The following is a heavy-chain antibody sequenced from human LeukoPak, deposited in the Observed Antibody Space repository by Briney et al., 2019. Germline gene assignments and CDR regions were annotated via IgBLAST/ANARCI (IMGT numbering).Heavy chain of an antibody. CDR3: ARDPRAGNRPLDY. CDR2: IYHDGST. Sequence: PSETLSLTCNVSGYSISNGFYWGWIRQPPGKGLEWIGSIYHDGSTYYNPSLKSRVTISVDSSKNQFSLKLSSVTAADTAVYYCARDPRAGNRPLDYWGQGTLVTVSS. V-gene: IGHV4-38-2*02. J-gene: IGHJ4*02. D-gene: IGHD1-14*01. CDR1: GYSISNGFY.